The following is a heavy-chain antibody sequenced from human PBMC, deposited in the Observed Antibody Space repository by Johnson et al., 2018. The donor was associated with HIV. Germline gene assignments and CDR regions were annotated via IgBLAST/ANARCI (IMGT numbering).Heavy chain of an antibody. Sequence: VQLVESGGGVVQPGRSLRLSCAASGFTFDDYAMHWVRQAPGKGLEWVSGISWNSGSIGYADSVKGRFTISRDNAKNSLYLQMNSLRAEDTAVYYCAKDSGGSSAYDAFDIWGQGTMVTVSS. CDR1: GFTFDDYA. D-gene: IGHD4-23*01. CDR2: ISWNSGSI. CDR3: AKDSGGSSAYDAFDI. V-gene: IGHV3-9*01. J-gene: IGHJ3*02.